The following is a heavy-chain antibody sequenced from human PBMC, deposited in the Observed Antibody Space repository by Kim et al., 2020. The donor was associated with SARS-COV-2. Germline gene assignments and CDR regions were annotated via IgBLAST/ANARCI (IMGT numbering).Heavy chain of an antibody. Sequence: ASVKVSCKASGYTFTSYGISWVRQAPGQGLEWMGWISAYNGNTNYAQKLQGRVTMTTDTSTSTAYMELRSLRSDDTAVYYCARGPVVVPAAWSHNWFDPWGQGTLVTVSS. CDR3: ARGPVVVPAAWSHNWFDP. CDR2: ISAYNGNT. D-gene: IGHD2-2*01. J-gene: IGHJ5*02. CDR1: GYTFTSYG. V-gene: IGHV1-18*01.